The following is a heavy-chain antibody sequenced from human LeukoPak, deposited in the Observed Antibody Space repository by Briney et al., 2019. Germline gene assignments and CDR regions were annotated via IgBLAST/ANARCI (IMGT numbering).Heavy chain of an antibody. D-gene: IGHD4-11*01. CDR2: IYTSGST. Sequence: PSETLSLTCTVSGGSISSYYWSWIRQPAGKGLEWIGRIYTSGSTNYNPSLKSRVTMSVDTSKNQFSLKLSSVTAADTAVYYCAREDDYTRTVTTVNWGQGTLVTVSS. CDR3: AREDDYTRTVTTVN. V-gene: IGHV4-4*07. J-gene: IGHJ4*02. CDR1: GGSISSYY.